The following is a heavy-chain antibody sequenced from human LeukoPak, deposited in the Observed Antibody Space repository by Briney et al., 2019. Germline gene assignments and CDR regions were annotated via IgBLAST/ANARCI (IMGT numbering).Heavy chain of an antibody. J-gene: IGHJ4*02. CDR1: GGSISSYY. Sequence: SETLSLTCTVSGGSISSYYWSWIRQPPGKGLEWIGYIYYSGSTNYNPSLKSRVTISVDTSKNQFSLKLSSVTAADTAVYYCARGTGIAAVPRYFDCWGQGTLVTVSS. CDR2: IYYSGST. V-gene: IGHV4-59*01. CDR3: ARGTGIAAVPRYFDC. D-gene: IGHD6-13*01.